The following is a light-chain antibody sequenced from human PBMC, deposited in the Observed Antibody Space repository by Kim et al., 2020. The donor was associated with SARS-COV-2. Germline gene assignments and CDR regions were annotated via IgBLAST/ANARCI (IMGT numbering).Light chain of an antibody. Sequence: SYELTQPPSVSVSPGQTATITCSGHKLGDKYASWYQQTPGQSPVLVIYQDNERPSGIPERFSGSNSGNTATLTISGTKAMDEADYYCQAWDSSTTMVFGGGAQLTDL. J-gene: IGLJ3*02. CDR3: QAWDSSTTMV. CDR2: QDN. V-gene: IGLV3-1*01. CDR1: KLGDKY.